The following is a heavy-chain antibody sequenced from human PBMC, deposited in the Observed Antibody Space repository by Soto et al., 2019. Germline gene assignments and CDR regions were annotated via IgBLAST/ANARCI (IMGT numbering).Heavy chain of an antibody. CDR1: GVSIGSHF. V-gene: IGHV4-59*11. CDR2: IYHTVNT. J-gene: IGHJ3*02. Sequence: SETLSLTCSVSGVSIGSHFWSWTRQAPGKGPELVGYIYHTVNTNYNPALKSRVTISMDTSENQLSLQLSSVTAADTAVYYCARSQYTVVTALDIWGQGTMVTVSS. CDR3: ARSQYTVVTALDI. D-gene: IGHD4-17*01.